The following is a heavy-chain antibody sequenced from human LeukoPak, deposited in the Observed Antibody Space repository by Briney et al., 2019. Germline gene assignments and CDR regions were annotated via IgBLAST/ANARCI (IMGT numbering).Heavy chain of an antibody. CDR1: GYTFTGYY. CDR3: ARDWTTSGITGTRKNVRFDY. J-gene: IGHJ4*02. D-gene: IGHD1-7*01. CDR2: INPNSGGT. V-gene: IGHV1-2*02. Sequence: ASVKDSCKASGYTFTGYYMHWVRQAPGQGLEWMGWINPNSGGTNYAQKLQGRVTMTRDTSISTAYMELSRLRSDDTAVYYCARDWTTSGITGTRKNVRFDYWGQGTLVTVSS.